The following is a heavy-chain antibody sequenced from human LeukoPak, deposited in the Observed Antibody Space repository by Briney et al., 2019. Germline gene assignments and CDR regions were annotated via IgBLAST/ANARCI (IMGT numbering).Heavy chain of an antibody. D-gene: IGHD1-26*01. CDR2: IYYSGST. J-gene: IGHJ4*02. V-gene: IGHV4-39*07. Sequence: SETLSLTCTVSGGSISSSSYYWGWIRQPPGKGLEWIGSIYYSGSTYYNPSLKSRVTISVDTSKNQFSLKLSSVTAADTAVYYCVRRLSGSYFAAFDYWGQGTLVTVSS. CDR3: VRRLSGSYFAAFDY. CDR1: GGSISSSSYY.